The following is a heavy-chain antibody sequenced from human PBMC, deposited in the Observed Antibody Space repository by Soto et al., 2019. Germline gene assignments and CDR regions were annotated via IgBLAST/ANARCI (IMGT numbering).Heavy chain of an antibody. J-gene: IGHJ4*02. CDR1: GGSISRGDYY. D-gene: IGHD3-10*01. V-gene: IGHV4-30-4*01. Sequence: LSLTCTVSGGSISRGDYYWSWIRQPPGKGLEWIWYIYYSGSTYYNPSLKSRVTISVDTSKNQFSLKLSSVTAADTAVYYCARGYYGSGGDYWGQGTLVTVYS. CDR2: IYYSGST. CDR3: ARGYYGSGGDY.